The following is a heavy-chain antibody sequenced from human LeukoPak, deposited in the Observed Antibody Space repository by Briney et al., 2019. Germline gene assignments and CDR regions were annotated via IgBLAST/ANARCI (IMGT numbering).Heavy chain of an antibody. V-gene: IGHV4-59*01. Sequence: SETLSLTCTVSGGSISGFYWSWIRQPPGKGLDWIGYIHYSGSTNYNPSLKSRVIISLDTSKNQFSLRLSPVTAADTAVYYCARDSSYCDSSGYYYYYYGMDVWGQGTTVTVSS. D-gene: IGHD3-22*01. J-gene: IGHJ6*02. CDR1: GGSISGFY. CDR2: IHYSGST. CDR3: ARDSSYCDSSGYYYYYYGMDV.